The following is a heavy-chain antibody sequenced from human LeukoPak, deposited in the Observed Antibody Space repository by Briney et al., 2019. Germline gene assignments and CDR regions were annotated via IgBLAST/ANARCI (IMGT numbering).Heavy chain of an antibody. J-gene: IGHJ6*02. V-gene: IGHV1-18*01. CDR2: ISAYNGNT. D-gene: IGHD6-6*01. CDR3: ARDGESDSSSSSDYGMDV. Sequence: ASVNVSCKASGYTFTSYGISSVRQAPGQGLEWMGGISAYNGNTNHAQNLQGRVTMTTGTYTSTAYMELRSLRSDDTAVYYCARDGESDSSSSSDYGMDVWGQGTTVTVSS. CDR1: GYTFTSYG.